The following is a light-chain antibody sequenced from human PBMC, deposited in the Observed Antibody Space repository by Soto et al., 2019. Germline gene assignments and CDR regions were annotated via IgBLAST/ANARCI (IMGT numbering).Light chain of an antibody. J-gene: IGLJ2*01. CDR1: CSDVGGYDY. Sequence: QSALTQPASVSGSPGQSITISCTGTCSDVGGYDYVSWYQQHPGKAPKLLIYEVKKRPLGISNRFSGSKSGNTASLAISGLQADDEADYYCNSYASGSNLDVVFGGGTKLTVL. CDR3: NSYASGSNLDVV. V-gene: IGLV2-14*01. CDR2: EVK.